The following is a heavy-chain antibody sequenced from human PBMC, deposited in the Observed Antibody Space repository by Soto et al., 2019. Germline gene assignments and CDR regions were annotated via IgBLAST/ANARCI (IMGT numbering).Heavy chain of an antibody. J-gene: IGHJ6*02. D-gene: IGHD6-6*01. CDR2: IIPIFGTA. Sequence: QVQLVQSGAEVKKPGSSVKVSCKASGGTFSSYAISWVRQAPGQGLEWMGGIIPIFGTANYAQKLQGRVTMTTDTSTSTAYMELRSLRSDDTAVYYCARDFSIAARQEYYYYYGMDVWGQGTTVTVSS. V-gene: IGHV1-69*06. CDR1: GGTFSSYA. CDR3: ARDFSIAARQEYYYYYGMDV.